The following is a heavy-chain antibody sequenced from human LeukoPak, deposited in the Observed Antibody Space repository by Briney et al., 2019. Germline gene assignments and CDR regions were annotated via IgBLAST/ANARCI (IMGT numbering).Heavy chain of an antibody. CDR2: IYYSGRI. CDR3: ARKATTGPTKAAFDI. V-gene: IGHV4-28*05. D-gene: IGHD4-17*01. CDR1: GYSISSSNY. J-gene: IGHJ3*02. Sequence: SDTLSLTCAVSGYSISSSNYCAWSRQPPGKGLEWIGHIYYSGRIYYNPSLKRRVTLSVDTSKNQFSRKLSSVTAVDTAVYYCARKATTGPTKAAFDIWGQGTMVTVSS.